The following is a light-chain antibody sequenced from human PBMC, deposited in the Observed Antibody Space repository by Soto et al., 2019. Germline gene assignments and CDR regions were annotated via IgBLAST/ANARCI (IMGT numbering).Light chain of an antibody. CDR3: QQYDNFLGT. J-gene: IGKJ2*01. Sequence: DIQMTQSPSSLSASVGDRVTIACQASQDISNYLNWYQQKPGKAPKLLIYDASTLETGVPSRFSGSGSGTDFTFTISSLQPEDIATYYCQQYDNFLGTFGQGTKLEIK. CDR2: DAS. CDR1: QDISNY. V-gene: IGKV1-33*01.